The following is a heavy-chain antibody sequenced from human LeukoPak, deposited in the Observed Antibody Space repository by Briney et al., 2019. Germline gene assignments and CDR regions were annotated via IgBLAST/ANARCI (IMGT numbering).Heavy chain of an antibody. V-gene: IGHV3-23*01. CDR2: ISGGGGST. D-gene: IGHD6-13*01. CDR3: AKGGSSSWYLFDY. J-gene: IGHJ4*02. Sequence: GGSLRLSCAASGLSFSSYAMNWVRQAPGKGLEWVSSISGGGGSTYYADSVKGRFTISRDNSKNTLYLQMNSLRAEDTAVYYCAKGGSSSWYLFDYWGQGTLVTVSS. CDR1: GLSFSSYA.